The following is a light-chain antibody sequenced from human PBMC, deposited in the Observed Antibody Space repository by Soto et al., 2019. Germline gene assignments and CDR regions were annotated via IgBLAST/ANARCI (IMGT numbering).Light chain of an antibody. J-gene: IGLJ1*01. V-gene: IGLV1-47*01. CDR1: SSNTGSDY. Sequence: QSVLTQPPSASRTPGQRVTISCSGTSSNTGSDYVYWYQQLPGTAPKLLIYRKNLRPSGVPDRFSGFRSGTSASLAITGLRSEDEADYYCAAWDDSLSGYVFGTGTKLTVL. CDR3: AAWDDSLSGYV. CDR2: RKN.